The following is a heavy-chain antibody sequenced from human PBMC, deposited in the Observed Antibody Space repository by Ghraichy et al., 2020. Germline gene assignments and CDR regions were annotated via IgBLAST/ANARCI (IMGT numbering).Heavy chain of an antibody. V-gene: IGHV3-7*01. Sequence: SCAASGFAFSSWWMTWVRQVPGKGLEWAASIKQDGSEKFYADSVKGRFTISKDNAKNSLYLQLNSLRAEDTAVYYCARESHSAFDYWGQGTLVTVSS. CDR2: IKQDGSEK. J-gene: IGHJ4*02. D-gene: IGHD5-18*01. CDR3: ARESHSAFDY. CDR1: GFAFSSWW.